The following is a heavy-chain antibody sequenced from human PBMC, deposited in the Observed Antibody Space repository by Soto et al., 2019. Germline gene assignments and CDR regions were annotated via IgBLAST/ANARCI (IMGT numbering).Heavy chain of an antibody. V-gene: IGHV3-15*01. CDR3: TTDRYCSGGSCYSWFDP. Sequence: EVPLVESGGGLVKPGGSLRLSCAASGFTFSNAWMSWVRQAPGKGLEWVGRIKSKTDGGTTDYAAPVKGRFTISRDDSKNTLYLQMNSLKTEDTAVYYCTTDRYCSGGSCYSWFDPWGQGTLVTVSS. CDR1: GFTFSNAW. D-gene: IGHD2-15*01. CDR2: IKSKTDGGTT. J-gene: IGHJ5*02.